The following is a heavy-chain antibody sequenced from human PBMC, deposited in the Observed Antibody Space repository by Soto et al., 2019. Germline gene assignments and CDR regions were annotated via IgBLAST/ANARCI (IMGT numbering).Heavy chain of an antibody. V-gene: IGHV1-18*04. D-gene: IGHD3-22*01. CDR1: GYTFTNYA. J-gene: IGHJ6*02. CDR3: ARDRDYYYDNSDKYHYHYAMDV. CDR2: ISAYSDRT. Sequence: QVQLVQSGTEVKKPGASVKVSCKASGYTFTNYAISWVRQAPGQGLEWMGWISAYSDRTNYAQNLHGRVTMTTDTATSTAYMEVRSLRSDDTAVYYWARDRDYYYDNSDKYHYHYAMDVWGQGTTVTISS.